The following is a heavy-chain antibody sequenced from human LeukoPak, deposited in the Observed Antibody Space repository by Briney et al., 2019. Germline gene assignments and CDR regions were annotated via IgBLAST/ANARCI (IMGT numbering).Heavy chain of an antibody. D-gene: IGHD3-10*01. CDR2: IYYSGST. V-gene: IGHV4-39*01. J-gene: IGHJ4*02. CDR1: GFTFSSYE. CDR3: ASRLLWFGELSGLDY. Sequence: GSLRLSCAASGFTFSSYEMNWVRQPPGKGLEWIGSIYYSGSTYYNPSLKSRVTISVDTSKNQFSLKLSSVTAADTAVYYCASRLLWFGELSGLDYWGQGTLVTVSS.